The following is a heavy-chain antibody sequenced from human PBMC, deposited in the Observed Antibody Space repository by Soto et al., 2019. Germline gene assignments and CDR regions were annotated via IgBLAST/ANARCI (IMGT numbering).Heavy chain of an antibody. CDR1: GFTFNTYS. D-gene: IGHD4-17*01. V-gene: IGHV3-33*01. Sequence: QVQLEESGGGVVQPGRSLRLSCEASGFTFNTYSMHWVRQHPGKGLEWLAALWYDGTQKYYADSVKGRFIISSDNTKKTLYLEMNSLRAEDTAVYSWARAGGTTVTGLWHFDSWGQGTLVTVSS. J-gene: IGHJ4*02. CDR2: LWYDGTQK. CDR3: ARAGGTTVTGLWHFDS.